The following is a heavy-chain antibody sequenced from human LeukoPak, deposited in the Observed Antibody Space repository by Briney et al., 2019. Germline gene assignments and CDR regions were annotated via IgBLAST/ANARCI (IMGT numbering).Heavy chain of an antibody. Sequence: PSETLSLTCTVSGGSISSSSYYWGWIRQPPGKGLEWIGSLYYSGSTYYNPSLKSRVTISVDTSKNQFSLKLSSVTAADTAVFYCARHITTVTTGFDYWGQGTLVTVSS. CDR2: LYYSGST. V-gene: IGHV4-39*01. J-gene: IGHJ4*02. CDR3: ARHITTVTTGFDY. CDR1: GGSISSSSYY. D-gene: IGHD4-17*01.